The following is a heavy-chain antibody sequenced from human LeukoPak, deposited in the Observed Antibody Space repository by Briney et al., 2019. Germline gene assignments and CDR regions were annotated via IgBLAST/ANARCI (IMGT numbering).Heavy chain of an antibody. Sequence: GGSLRLSCAASGFTFSSYAMRWVRQAPGKGLEWVAVISYDGSNKYYADSVKGRFTISRDNSKNTLYLQMNSLRAEDTAVYYCARVSTKVVVITFLNYWGQGTLVTVSS. CDR3: ARVSTKVVVITFLNY. D-gene: IGHD3-22*01. J-gene: IGHJ4*02. CDR1: GFTFSSYA. V-gene: IGHV3-30*04. CDR2: ISYDGSNK.